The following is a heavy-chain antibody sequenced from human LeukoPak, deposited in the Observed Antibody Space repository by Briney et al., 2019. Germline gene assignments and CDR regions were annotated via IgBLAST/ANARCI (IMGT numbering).Heavy chain of an antibody. J-gene: IGHJ6*03. CDR2: IYHSGST. V-gene: IGHV4-30-2*02. Sequence: PSETLSLTCTVSGGSISSGGYYWSWIRQPPGKGLEWIGYIYHSGSTYYNPSLKSRVTISVDTSKNQFSLKLSSVTAADTAVYYCARSPIVVVPTALEGYHYYMDVWGKGTTVTVSS. CDR3: ARSPIVVVPTALEGYHYYMDV. CDR1: GGSISSGGYY. D-gene: IGHD2-2*01.